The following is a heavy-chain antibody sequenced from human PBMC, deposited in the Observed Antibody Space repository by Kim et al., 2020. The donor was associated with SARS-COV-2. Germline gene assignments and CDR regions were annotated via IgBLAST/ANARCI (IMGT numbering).Heavy chain of an antibody. D-gene: IGHD4-17*01. CDR1: GFTVSSNY. CDR3: ARASTGVYYYGMDV. V-gene: IGHV3-53*01. J-gene: IGHJ6*02. CDR2: IYSGGST. Sequence: GGSLRLSCAASGFTVSSNYMSWVRQAPGKGLEWVSVIYSGGSTYYADSVKGRFTISRDNSKNTLYLQMNSLRAEDTAVYYCARASTGVYYYGMDVWGQGTTVIGS.